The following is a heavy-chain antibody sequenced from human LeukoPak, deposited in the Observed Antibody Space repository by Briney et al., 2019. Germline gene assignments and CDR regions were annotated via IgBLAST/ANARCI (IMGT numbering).Heavy chain of an antibody. J-gene: IGHJ3*02. Sequence: KPSETLSLTCTVSGVSISSYYWNWIRQPPGKGLEWIGYIYYSGSTNYNPSLKSRVTISVDTSKNQFSLKLSSVTAADTAVYYCAGRLWRRDGYNLSAFDIWGQGTMVTVSS. V-gene: IGHV4-59*01. D-gene: IGHD5-24*01. CDR1: GVSISSYY. CDR3: AGRLWRRDGYNLSAFDI. CDR2: IYYSGST.